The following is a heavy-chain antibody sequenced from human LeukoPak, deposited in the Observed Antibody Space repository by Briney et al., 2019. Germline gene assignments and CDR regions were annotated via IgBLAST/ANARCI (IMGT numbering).Heavy chain of an antibody. CDR2: ISGSGGST. J-gene: IGHJ4*02. V-gene: IGHV3-23*01. D-gene: IGHD6-13*01. CDR3: AECDSSWYFYFDY. CDR1: GFTFSSYA. Sequence: GGSLRLSCAASGFTFSSYAMGWVRQAPGKGLEWVSAISGSGGSTYYADSVKGRFTISRDNSKNTLYLQMSSLRAEDTAVYYCAECDSSWYFYFDYWGQGTLVTVSS.